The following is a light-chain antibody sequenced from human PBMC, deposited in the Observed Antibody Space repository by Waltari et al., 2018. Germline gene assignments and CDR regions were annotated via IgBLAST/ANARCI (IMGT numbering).Light chain of an antibody. CDR3: QASYTTPYS. CDR1: QSISSY. Sequence: DIQMTQSPSSLSASVGDRVTITCRASQSISSYLNWYQQKPGKAPKLVIYAASTLQSGVPSRFSGSGSGTNFTLTITSLQAEDFATYFCQASYTTPYSFGQGTKVEIK. CDR2: AAS. V-gene: IGKV1-39*01. J-gene: IGKJ2*03.